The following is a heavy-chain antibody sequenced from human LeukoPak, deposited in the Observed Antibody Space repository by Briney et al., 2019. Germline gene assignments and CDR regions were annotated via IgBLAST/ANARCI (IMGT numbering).Heavy chain of an antibody. J-gene: IGHJ4*02. V-gene: IGHV3-21*01. CDR3: ARAGSLRTPYDY. Sequence: SGGSLRLSCAASGFTFSSYNMNWVRQAPGKGLEWVSSISSSSSYIYYADSVKGRFTISRDNAKNSLYLQMNSLRAEDTAVYYCARAGSLRTPYDYWSQGTLVTVSS. CDR1: GFTFSSYN. D-gene: IGHD2-15*01. CDR2: ISSSSSYI.